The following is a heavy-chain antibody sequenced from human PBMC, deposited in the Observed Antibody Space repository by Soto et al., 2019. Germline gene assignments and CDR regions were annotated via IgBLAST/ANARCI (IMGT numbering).Heavy chain of an antibody. CDR2: ISYDGKRI. CDR3: ARGLVVTAKGWFDL. Sequence: QVQLVESGGGVVQPGGSLRLSCAASGFTFSSYSMNWVRQSPGKGLEWVAVISYDGKRIYYADSVKGRFTISRDNAKNTMFLQMSGLRPEDTAVYYCARGLVVTAKGWFDLWGQGTLLTVA. V-gene: IGHV3-30-3*02. CDR1: GFTFSSYS. D-gene: IGHD2-21*02. J-gene: IGHJ5*02.